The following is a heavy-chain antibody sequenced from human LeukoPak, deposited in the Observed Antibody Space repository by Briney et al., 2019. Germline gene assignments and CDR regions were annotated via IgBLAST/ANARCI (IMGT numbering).Heavy chain of an antibody. CDR1: GYTFTGYL. V-gene: IGHV1-2*02. J-gene: IGHJ4*02. CDR2: ISPNSGDT. CDR3: ARGDGSYLL. D-gene: IGHD1-26*01. Sequence: ASVKVSCKASGYTFTGYLMHWVRQAPGQGLEWMGWISPNSGDTKYAQKFQGRLTMTRDTSISTAYMELSSLRSDDTAVYYCARGDGSYLLWGQGTLVTVSS.